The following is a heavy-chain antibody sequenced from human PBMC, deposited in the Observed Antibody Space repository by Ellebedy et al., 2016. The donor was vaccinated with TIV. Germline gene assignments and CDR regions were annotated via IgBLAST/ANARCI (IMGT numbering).Heavy chain of an antibody. J-gene: IGHJ4*02. CDR1: GSSLSTSGMS. CDR3: ARIGSHGVWGFDY. CDR2: IDWDDDK. D-gene: IGHD2-8*01. V-gene: IGHV2-70*17. Sequence: SGPTLVXPTQTLTLTCPFSGSSLSTSGMSVSWIRQPPGKALEWLARIDWDDDKFYSTSLRTRLTISKDTSKNQVVLTLAQTNPVDTATYFCARIGSHGVWGFDYWGQGTLVTVSS.